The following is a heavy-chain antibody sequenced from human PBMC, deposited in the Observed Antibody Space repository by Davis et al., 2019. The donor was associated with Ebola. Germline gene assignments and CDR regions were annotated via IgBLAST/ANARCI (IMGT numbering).Heavy chain of an antibody. V-gene: IGHV1-18*01. Sequence: ASVKVSCKASGYTFTSYGISWVRQAPGQGLEWMGWISAYNGNTNYAQKLQGRVTMTTDTSTSTAYMELRSLRSDDTAVYYCARVRYYYGSGMRGYYYGMDVWGQGTTVTVSS. CDR1: GYTFTSYG. J-gene: IGHJ6*02. CDR2: ISAYNGNT. CDR3: ARVRYYYGSGMRGYYYGMDV. D-gene: IGHD3-10*01.